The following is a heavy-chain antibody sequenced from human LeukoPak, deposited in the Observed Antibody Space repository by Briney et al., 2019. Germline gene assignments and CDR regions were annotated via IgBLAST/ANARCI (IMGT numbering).Heavy chain of an antibody. J-gene: IGHJ3*02. CDR2: VVVGSGNT. CDR1: GFTFTSSA. Sequence: ASVNLSCKASGFTFTSSAMRWVRQARGQRLEWRVWVVVGSGNTNYAQNFQERVTITRDMSTSTAYMELSSLRSEDTAVYYCAAVLYNWNDGPSDLDIWGQGTMVTVSS. D-gene: IGHD1-20*01. V-gene: IGHV1-58*02. CDR3: AAVLYNWNDGPSDLDI.